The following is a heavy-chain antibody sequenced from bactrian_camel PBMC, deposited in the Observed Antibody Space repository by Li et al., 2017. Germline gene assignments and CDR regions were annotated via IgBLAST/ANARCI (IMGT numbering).Heavy chain of an antibody. CDR2: LYTMTGRT. D-gene: IGHD2*01. J-gene: IGHJ4*01. Sequence: QLVESGGGSVQAGGSLRLSCEVSGRSVNDNCFAWFRQVPGREREGIATLYTMTGRTLYADSAKDRFTISQDSAKTTLYLQMTNLKPDDTAMYYCAANFGPYCSGPYLARRANFLGQGTQVTVS. V-gene: IGHV3S1*01. CDR1: GRSVNDNC.